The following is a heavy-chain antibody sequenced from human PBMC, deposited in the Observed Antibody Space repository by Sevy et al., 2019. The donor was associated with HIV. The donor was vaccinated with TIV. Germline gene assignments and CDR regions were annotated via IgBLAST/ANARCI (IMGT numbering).Heavy chain of an antibody. CDR1: GFTFSRYS. D-gene: IGHD2-21*02. V-gene: IGHV3-48*02. Sequence: GGSLRLSCAASGFTFSRYSMNWVRQAPGKGLEWISYTSSNSAAIYYPDSVKGRFTISRDNANSALFLQMNSLRDDDKAVYYYARGPDCGGDCDVGFYYPLDVWGQGTTVTVSS. CDR3: ARGPDCGGDCDVGFYYPLDV. J-gene: IGHJ6*02. CDR2: TSSNSAAI.